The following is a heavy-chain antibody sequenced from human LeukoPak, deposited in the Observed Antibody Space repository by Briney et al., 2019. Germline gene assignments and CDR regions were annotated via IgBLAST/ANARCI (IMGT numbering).Heavy chain of an antibody. D-gene: IGHD2-15*01. CDR3: ARSSIAVVVAATPWYFDY. J-gene: IGHJ4*02. CDR1: GGSISSGSYY. V-gene: IGHV4-61*02. Sequence: SETLSLTCTVSGGSISSGSYYWSWIRQPAGKGLEWIGRIYTSGSTNYNPSLKSRVTISVDTSKNQFSLKLSSVTAADTAVYYCARSSIAVVVAATPWYFDYWGQGTLVTVSS. CDR2: IYTSGST.